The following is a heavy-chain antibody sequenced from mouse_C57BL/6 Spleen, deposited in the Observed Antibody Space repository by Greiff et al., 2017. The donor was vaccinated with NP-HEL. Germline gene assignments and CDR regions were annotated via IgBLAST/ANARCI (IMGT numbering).Heavy chain of an antibody. CDR2: IYPGDGDT. D-gene: IGHD1-1*01. V-gene: IGHV1-80*01. CDR3: ARDNSSYWYFDV. Sequence: RVESGGERGRRGVSVKISCKASGYAFSSYWMNWVKQRPGKGLEWIGQIYPGDGDTNYNGNFKGKATLTADKSSSTAYMQLSSLTSEDSAVYFCARDNSSYWYFDVWGTGTTVTVSS. J-gene: IGHJ1*03. CDR1: GYAFSSYW.